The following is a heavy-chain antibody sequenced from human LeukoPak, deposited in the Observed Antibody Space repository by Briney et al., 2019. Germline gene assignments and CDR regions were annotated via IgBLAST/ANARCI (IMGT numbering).Heavy chain of an antibody. D-gene: IGHD1-26*01. CDR3: ARAAETVGATILYYFDY. CDR2: IYTSGST. V-gene: IGHV4-4*09. CDR1: GGSISSYY. Sequence: PSETLSLTCTVSGGSISSYYWSWIRQPPGKGLEWIGYIYTSGSTNYNPSLESRVTISVDTSKNQFSLKLSSVTAANTAVYYCARAAETVGATILYYFDYWGQGTLVTVSS. J-gene: IGHJ4*02.